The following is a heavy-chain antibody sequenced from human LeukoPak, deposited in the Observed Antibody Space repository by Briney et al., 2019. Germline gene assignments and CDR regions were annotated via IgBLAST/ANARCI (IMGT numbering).Heavy chain of an antibody. CDR1: GFTFPSYA. D-gene: IGHD5-18*01. Sequence: GGSLRLSCAASGFTFPSYAMSWVRQAPGKGLNWVSAISDSGGSTYYADSVKGRFTISRDNSKNTLYLQMNSLRAEDTAVYYCAKRSDGYSGFDYWGQGTLVTLSS. CDR3: AKRSDGYSGFDY. V-gene: IGHV3-23*01. CDR2: ISDSGGST. J-gene: IGHJ4*02.